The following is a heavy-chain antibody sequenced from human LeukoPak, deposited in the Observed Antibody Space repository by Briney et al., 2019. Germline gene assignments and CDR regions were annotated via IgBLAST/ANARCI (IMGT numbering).Heavy chain of an antibody. J-gene: IGHJ3*02. V-gene: IGHV3-23*01. D-gene: IGHD5-18*01. Sequence: GGSLRLSCAASGFTFSTYAMSWVRQAPGKGLEWVSIISGRDGYTHYADAVRGRSTISRDNSKNTLYLQMNSLRAEDTAVYYCAKDQLTGGYNYGYGTFDILGQGTMVTVSS. CDR3: AKDQLTGGYNYGYGTFDI. CDR1: GFTFSTYA. CDR2: ISGRDGYT.